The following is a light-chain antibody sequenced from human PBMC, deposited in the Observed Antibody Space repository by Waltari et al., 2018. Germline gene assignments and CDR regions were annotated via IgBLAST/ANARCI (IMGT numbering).Light chain of an antibody. CDR2: ATS. Sequence: ITCRASQSISGYLNWYQQKPEKAPKVLIYATSSLQSGVPSRFSGSGSGTDFTLTISRLQPEDFATYYCQQSYRTPPLTFGGGTKVEIK. CDR1: QSISGY. J-gene: IGKJ4*01. CDR3: QQSYRTPPLT. V-gene: IGKV1-39*01.